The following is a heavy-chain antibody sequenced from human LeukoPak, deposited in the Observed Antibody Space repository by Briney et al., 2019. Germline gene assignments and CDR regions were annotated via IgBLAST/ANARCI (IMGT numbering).Heavy chain of an antibody. CDR2: IIPIFGTA. CDR3: ARDNYYGSGSPIH. Sequence: SVKVSCKASGGTSSSYAISWVRQAPGQGLEWMGGIIPIFGTANYAQKFQGRVTITTDESTSTAYMELSSLRSEDTAVYYCARDNYYGSGSPIHWGQGTLVTVSS. D-gene: IGHD3-10*01. CDR1: GGTSSSYA. V-gene: IGHV1-69*05. J-gene: IGHJ4*02.